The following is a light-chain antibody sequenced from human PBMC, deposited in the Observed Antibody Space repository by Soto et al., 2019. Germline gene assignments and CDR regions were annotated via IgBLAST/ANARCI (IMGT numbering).Light chain of an antibody. CDR2: GAS. V-gene: IGKV3-15*01. CDR1: QSVSSN. J-gene: IGKJ5*01. CDR3: QQYNNWPPIT. Sequence: EIVMTQSPATLSVSPGERATLSCRASQSVSSNLAWYQQKPGQAPRLLIYGASTRATGIPARFSGSGSGTEFTLTISSLQPEDFAVYYWQQYNNWPPITFGQGTRLEIK.